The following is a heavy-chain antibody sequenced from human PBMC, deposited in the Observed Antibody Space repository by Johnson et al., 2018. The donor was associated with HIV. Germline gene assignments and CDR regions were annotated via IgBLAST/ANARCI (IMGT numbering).Heavy chain of an antibody. J-gene: IGHJ3*02. Sequence: VQLVEFGGGLVPPGGSLRLSCAASGFTFSSYAMSWVRQAPGKGLEWVSAISGSGGSTYYADSVKGRFTISRDNSKNTLYLQMNSLRAEDTAVYYCAKGHRCVNEYSSSSRDPSDAFDIWGQGTMVTVSS. V-gene: IGHV3-23*04. D-gene: IGHD6-6*01. CDR3: AKGHRCVNEYSSSSRDPSDAFDI. CDR2: ISGSGGST. CDR1: GFTFSSYA.